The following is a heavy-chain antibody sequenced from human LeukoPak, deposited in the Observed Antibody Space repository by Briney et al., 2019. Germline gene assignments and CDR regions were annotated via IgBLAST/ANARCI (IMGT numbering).Heavy chain of an antibody. Sequence: ASVKFSCKASGYTFSGYYIHWVRQAPGQGLEWMGWINPNSGATNNAQKFQGRVTVNRDRSISTVYMDLNKLRADDTAVYYCARSGITTIPNFDYWGQGSLVTVSS. J-gene: IGHJ4*02. CDR1: GYTFSGYY. V-gene: IGHV1-2*02. CDR3: ARSGITTIPNFDY. CDR2: INPNSGAT. D-gene: IGHD5-12*01.